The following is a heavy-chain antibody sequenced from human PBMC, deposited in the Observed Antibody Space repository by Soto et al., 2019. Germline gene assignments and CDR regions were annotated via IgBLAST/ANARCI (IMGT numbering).Heavy chain of an antibody. D-gene: IGHD4-17*01. Sequence: QVQLQESGPGLVKPSQTLSLTCTVSGGSISSGGYYWSWIRQHPGKGLEWIGYIYYSGSTYYNPSLKSRVTISVDTAKNQFSLKLSSVTAVDTGVYYCARGLDGTVVYGEEAFDIWGQGTMVTVSS. CDR2: IYYSGST. V-gene: IGHV4-31*03. J-gene: IGHJ3*02. CDR1: GGSISSGGYY. CDR3: ARGLDGTVVYGEEAFDI.